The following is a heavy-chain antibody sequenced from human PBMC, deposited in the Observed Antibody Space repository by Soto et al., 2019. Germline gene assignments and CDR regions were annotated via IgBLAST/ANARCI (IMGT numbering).Heavy chain of an antibody. J-gene: IGHJ4*02. CDR2: IYYSGST. Sequence: SETLSLTCTVSGGSISSGGYYWSWIRQHPGKGLEWIGYIYYSGSTYYNPSLKSRVTISVDTSKNQFSLKLSSVTAADTAVYYCARLVVPGIFDYWGQGTLVTVSS. CDR1: GGSISSGGYY. V-gene: IGHV4-31*03. CDR3: ARLVVPGIFDY. D-gene: IGHD2-2*01.